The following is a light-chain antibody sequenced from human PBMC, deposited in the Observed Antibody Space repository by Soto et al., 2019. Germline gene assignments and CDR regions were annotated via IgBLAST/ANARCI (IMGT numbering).Light chain of an antibody. CDR1: SSNIGKNY. Sequence: QSVLTQPPSVSAAPGQKVTISRSGSSSNIGKNYVAWYQHVPGTAPKLLIYENSKRPSGIPDRFSGSKSGTSATLGITGLQTGDEADYYCGTWDGSLSVGVFGGGTKLTVL. V-gene: IGLV1-51*02. J-gene: IGLJ3*02. CDR2: ENS. CDR3: GTWDGSLSVGV.